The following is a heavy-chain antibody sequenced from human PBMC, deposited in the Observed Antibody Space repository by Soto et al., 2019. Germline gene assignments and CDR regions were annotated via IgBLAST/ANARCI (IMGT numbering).Heavy chain of an antibody. CDR3: ARDSVQRPAAGLIYFDY. V-gene: IGHV1-69*04. Sequence: ASVKVSCKASGGTFSSYTISWVRQAPGQGLEWMGRIIPILGIANYAQKFQGRVTITADKSTSTAYMELSSLRSEDTAVYYCARDSVQRPAAGLIYFDYWGQGTLVTVSS. CDR2: IIPILGIA. D-gene: IGHD6-13*01. J-gene: IGHJ4*02. CDR1: GGTFSSYT.